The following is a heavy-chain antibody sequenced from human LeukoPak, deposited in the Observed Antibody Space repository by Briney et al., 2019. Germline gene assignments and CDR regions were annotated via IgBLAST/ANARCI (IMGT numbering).Heavy chain of an antibody. CDR2: ISGSGGST. CDR3: AKVSGNSYYYFDY. D-gene: IGHD3-22*01. CDR1: GFTFSSYA. Sequence: GGSLRLSCAASGFTFSSYAMSWVRQAPGKGLEWVSAISGSGGSTYYADSVKGRFTISRDNSKNTLYLQMNSLRADDTAVYYCAKVSGNSYYYFDYWGQGSLVTVSS. J-gene: IGHJ4*02. V-gene: IGHV3-23*01.